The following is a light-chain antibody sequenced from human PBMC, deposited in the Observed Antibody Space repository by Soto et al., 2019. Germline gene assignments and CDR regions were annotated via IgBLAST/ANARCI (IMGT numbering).Light chain of an antibody. CDR1: QSVSSSY. Sequence: EIVLTQSPGTLSLSPGERATLSCRASQSVSSSYLAWYQQKPGQAPRLLIYGASSRATDIPDRFSGSGSGTDFTLTISRLEPEDFALYYCQQYGSSPLTFGQGTKVDIK. CDR2: GAS. V-gene: IGKV3-20*01. J-gene: IGKJ1*01. CDR3: QQYGSSPLT.